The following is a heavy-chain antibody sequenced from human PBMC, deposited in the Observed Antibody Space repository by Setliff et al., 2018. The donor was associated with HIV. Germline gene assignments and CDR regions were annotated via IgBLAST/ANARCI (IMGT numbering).Heavy chain of an antibody. CDR3: ARVGGKGYSNFLDS. J-gene: IGHJ4*02. V-gene: IGHV4-61*02. CDR2: IYTSGST. D-gene: IGHD4-4*01. CDR1: NGSIYSGSYY. Sequence: SQTLSLTCVVSNGSIYSGSYYWSWIRQPAGKGLEWIGRIYTSGSTNYNPSLKNRVAISVDTSKNQFSLNLTSVTAADTAMYFCARVGGKGYSNFLDSWGQGALVTVSS.